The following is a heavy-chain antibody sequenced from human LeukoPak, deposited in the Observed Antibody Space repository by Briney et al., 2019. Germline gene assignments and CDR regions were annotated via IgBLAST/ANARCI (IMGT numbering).Heavy chain of an antibody. CDR3: ARVDPTYCSSTSCYSLWFDP. J-gene: IGHJ5*02. D-gene: IGHD2-2*01. V-gene: IGHV4-59*01. Sequence: SETLSLTCTVSGGSISSYYWSWIRQPPGKGLEWIGYIYYSGSTNYNPSLKSRVTISVDTSKNQFSLKLSSVTAADTAVYYCARVDPTYCSSTSCYSLWFDPWGQGTLVTVSS. CDR1: GGSISSYY. CDR2: IYYSGST.